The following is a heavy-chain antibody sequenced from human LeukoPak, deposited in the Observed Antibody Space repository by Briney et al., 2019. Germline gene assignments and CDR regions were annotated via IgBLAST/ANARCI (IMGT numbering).Heavy chain of an antibody. CDR1: GFIFSSYW. CDR2: IKQDGSEK. V-gene: IGHV3-7*04. CDR3: ARDMIILQS. J-gene: IGHJ5*02. D-gene: IGHD3-16*01. Sequence: LPGGSLRLSCSASGFIFSSYWMTWVRQAPGKGLEWVANIKQDGSEKYYVDSVKGRFTISRDNAKKSLYLQMNSLRAEDTAVYFCARDMIILQSWGQGTLVTVSS.